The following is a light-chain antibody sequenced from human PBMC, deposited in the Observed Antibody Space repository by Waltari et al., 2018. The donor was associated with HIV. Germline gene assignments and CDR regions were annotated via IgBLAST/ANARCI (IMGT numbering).Light chain of an antibody. CDR3: QSYDSSLSGSV. Sequence: QSVLTQPPSVSGAPGQRVTTSCTGSSPNIGAGYAVHWYQQRPGTAPKLLSYGNSNRPSGVPDRFSGAKSGTSASLAITGLQAEDEADYYCQSYDSSLSGSVFGGGTKLTVL. V-gene: IGLV1-40*01. CDR2: GNS. J-gene: IGLJ3*02. CDR1: SPNIGAGYA.